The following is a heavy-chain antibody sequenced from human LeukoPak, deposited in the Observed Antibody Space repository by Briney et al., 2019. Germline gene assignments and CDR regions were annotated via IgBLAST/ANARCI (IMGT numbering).Heavy chain of an antibody. V-gene: IGHV4-30-2*01. Sequence: PSETLSLTCAVSGGSISSGGYSWSWIRQPPGKGLEWIGYIYHSGSTYYNPSLKSRVTISVDRSKNQFSLKLSSVTAADTAVYYCARDAKRLFAFDIWGQGTMVTVSS. CDR1: GGSISSGGYS. CDR2: IYHSGST. CDR3: ARDAKRLFAFDI. J-gene: IGHJ3*02. D-gene: IGHD3-22*01.